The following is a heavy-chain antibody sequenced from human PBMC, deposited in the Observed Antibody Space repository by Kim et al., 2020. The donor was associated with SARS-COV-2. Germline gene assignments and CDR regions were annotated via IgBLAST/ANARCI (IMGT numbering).Heavy chain of an antibody. J-gene: IGHJ4*02. V-gene: IGHV6-1*01. CDR3: AREGTGLQMETYFDY. Sequence: SQTLSLTCAISGDSVSNNRAAWNWVRQTPGRGLEWLGRTFYRSKWYSEYAVSVNSRIIINPDTSKNQFYLQLNFVTSEDTAVYYCAREGTGLQMETYFDYWDQGTLVTVSS. CDR1: GDSVSNNRAA. CDR2: TFYRSKWYS. D-gene: IGHD3-9*01.